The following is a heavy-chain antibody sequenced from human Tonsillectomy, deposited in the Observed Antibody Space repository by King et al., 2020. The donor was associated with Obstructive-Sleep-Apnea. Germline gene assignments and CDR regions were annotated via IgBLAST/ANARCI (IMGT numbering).Heavy chain of an antibody. D-gene: IGHD1-26*01. CDR3: ASGGTSERNSGSYRFDY. J-gene: IGHJ4*02. CDR2: INSDGSST. Sequence: VQLVESGGGLVQPGGSLRLSCAASGFTFRSYWMHWVRQAPGKGLVWVSRINSDGSSTSYADSVKGRFTISRDNAKNTLYLQMNSLRAEDTAGYYCASGGTSERNSGSYRFDYWGQGTLVTVSS. V-gene: IGHV3-74*01. CDR1: GFTFRSYW.